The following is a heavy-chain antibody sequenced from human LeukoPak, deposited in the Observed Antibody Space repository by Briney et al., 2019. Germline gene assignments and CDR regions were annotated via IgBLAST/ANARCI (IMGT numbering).Heavy chain of an antibody. J-gene: IGHJ4*02. V-gene: IGHV3-21*01. D-gene: IGHD2-2*01. CDR1: GFTFSSYS. CDR3: ARARYCSSTSPCYFDY. Sequence: GGSLRLSCAASGFTFSSYSMNWVRQAPGKGLEWVSSISSSSSYIYYADSVKGRFTISRDNAKNSLYLQMNSLRAEDTAVYYCARARYCSSTSPCYFDYWGQGTLVTVSS. CDR2: ISSSSSYI.